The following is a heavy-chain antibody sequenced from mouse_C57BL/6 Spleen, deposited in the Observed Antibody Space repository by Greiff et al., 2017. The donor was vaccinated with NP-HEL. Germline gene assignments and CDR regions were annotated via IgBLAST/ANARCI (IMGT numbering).Heavy chain of an antibody. Sequence: VQLKQSGAELVKPGASVKLSCTASGFNIKDYYMHWVKQRTEQGLEWIGRIDPEDGETKYAPKFQGKATITADTSSNTAYLQLSSLTSEDTAVYYWAKDYDYDDGDYYAMDYWGQGTSVTVSS. CDR1: GFNIKDYY. CDR3: AKDYDYDDGDYYAMDY. V-gene: IGHV14-2*01. CDR2: IDPEDGET. D-gene: IGHD2-4*01. J-gene: IGHJ4*01.